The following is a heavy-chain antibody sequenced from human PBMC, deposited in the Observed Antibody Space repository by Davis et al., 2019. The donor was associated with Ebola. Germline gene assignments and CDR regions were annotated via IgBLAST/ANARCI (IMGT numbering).Heavy chain of an antibody. Sequence: HTGGSLRLSCAASGFTFSSYWMHWVRQAQGKGLVWVSRIISDGSSTSYADSVKGRFTISRDNAKNTLYLQMNSLRAEDTAVYYCAREKTIFGVGGWFDPWGQGTLVTVSS. D-gene: IGHD3-3*01. CDR2: IISDGSST. CDR1: GFTFSSYW. V-gene: IGHV3-74*01. CDR3: AREKTIFGVGGWFDP. J-gene: IGHJ5*02.